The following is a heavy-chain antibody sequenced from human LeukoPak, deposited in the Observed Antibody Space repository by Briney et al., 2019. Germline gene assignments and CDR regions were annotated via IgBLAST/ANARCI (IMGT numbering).Heavy chain of an antibody. D-gene: IGHD4-17*01. CDR1: GYSFTSYW. J-gene: IGHJ4*02. CDR3: ARPHTLDRTTKYYFDY. CDR2: IYPGDSDT. V-gene: IGHV5-51*01. Sequence: KVSCKASGYSFTSYWIGWVRQMPGKGLEWMGIIYPGDSDTRYSPSFQGQVTISADKSISTAYLHWSSLKASDTAMYYCARPHTLDRTTKYYFDYWGQGILVTVSS.